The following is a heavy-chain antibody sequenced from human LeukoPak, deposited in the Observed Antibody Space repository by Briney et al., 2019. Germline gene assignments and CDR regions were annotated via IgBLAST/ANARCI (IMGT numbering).Heavy chain of an antibody. CDR1: GGSISSYY. CDR3: ARVNYYDSSGYYVNAFDI. V-gene: IGHV4-59*01. CDR2: IYYSGST. D-gene: IGHD3-22*01. Sequence: TPSETLSLTCTVSGGSISSYYWSWIRQPPGKGLEWIGYIYYSGSTNYNPSLKSRVTISVDTSKNQFSLKLSSVTAADTAVYYCARVNYYDSSGYYVNAFDIWGQGTMVTVSS. J-gene: IGHJ3*02.